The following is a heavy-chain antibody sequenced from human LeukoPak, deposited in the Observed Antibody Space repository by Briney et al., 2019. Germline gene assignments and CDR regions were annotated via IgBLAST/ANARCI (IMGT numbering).Heavy chain of an antibody. CDR2: ISYDGSNK. D-gene: IGHD3-10*01. CDR3: ARDVYYYGSGSYYYYGMDV. CDR1: GFTFSSYG. J-gene: IGHJ6*02. V-gene: IGHV3-30*03. Sequence: GGSLRLSCAASGFTFSSYGMHWVRQAPGKGLEWVAVISYDGSNKYYADSVKGRFTISRDNAKNSLYLQMNSLRAEDTAVYYCARDVYYYGSGSYYYYGMDVWGQGTTVTVSS.